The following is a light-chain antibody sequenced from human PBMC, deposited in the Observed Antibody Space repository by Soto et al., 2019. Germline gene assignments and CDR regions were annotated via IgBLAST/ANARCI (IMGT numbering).Light chain of an antibody. V-gene: IGKV1-33*01. Sequence: DIQMTQSPSSLSASVGDRVTITCQASQDISKYLNWYQQKPGKAPKLLIYDASNLETGVPSRFSGSGSGTDFTLTIICLQPEHIAGYYCQQYKSLLSFGPGTKVDIK. CDR2: DAS. CDR3: QQYKSLLS. CDR1: QDISKY. J-gene: IGKJ3*01.